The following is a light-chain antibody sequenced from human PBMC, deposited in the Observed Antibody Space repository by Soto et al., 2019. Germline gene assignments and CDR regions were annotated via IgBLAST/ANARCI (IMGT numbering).Light chain of an antibody. Sequence: QSALTQPASVSGSPGQSITIFCTGTSSDIGIYNFVSWYQQHPGKAPKLMIYNVYSRPSGVSSRFSGSKSGNTASLIISWLQAEDEADYYCAAWDDSLTGVIFGGGTKLTVL. CDR3: AAWDDSLTGVI. V-gene: IGLV2-14*03. CDR2: NVY. J-gene: IGLJ2*01. CDR1: SSDIGIYNF.